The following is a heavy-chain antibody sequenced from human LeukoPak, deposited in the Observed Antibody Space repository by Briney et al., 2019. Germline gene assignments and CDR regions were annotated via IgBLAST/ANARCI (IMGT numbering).Heavy chain of an antibody. CDR2: INHSGST. D-gene: IGHD6-13*01. CDR3: ASQQLADYYYYGMDV. V-gene: IGHV4-34*01. Sequence: SETLSLTCAVYGGSFSGYYWSWIRQPPGKGLEWIGEINHSGSTNYNPSLKSRVTISVDKSKNQFSLKLSSVTAADTAVYYCASQQLADYYYYGMDVWGQGTTVTVSS. CDR1: GGSFSGYY. J-gene: IGHJ6*02.